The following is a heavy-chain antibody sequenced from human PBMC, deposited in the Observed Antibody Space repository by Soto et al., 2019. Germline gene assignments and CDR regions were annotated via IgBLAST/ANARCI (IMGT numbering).Heavy chain of an antibody. CDR2: IDTYGSAT. D-gene: IGHD6-19*01. Sequence: PGGSLRLSCAASGFTFSSYWMHWVRQAPGKGLVWVSRIDTYGSATRYADSVKGRFTISRDNAKNTLYLQMNTLRAEDTAVYYCARVLKSSGWDNDVFDIWGQGTMVT. CDR3: ARVLKSSGWDNDVFDI. J-gene: IGHJ3*02. CDR1: GFTFSSYW. V-gene: IGHV3-74*01.